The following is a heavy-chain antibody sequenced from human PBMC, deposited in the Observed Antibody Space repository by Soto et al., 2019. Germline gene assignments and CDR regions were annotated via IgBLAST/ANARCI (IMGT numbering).Heavy chain of an antibody. J-gene: IGHJ4*02. D-gene: IGHD3-10*01. CDR3: SKEESGTMVRGVIRD. Sequence: EVQLLESGGGLVQPGGSLRLSCAASGFTFSSYAMSWVRQAPGKGLEWVSGISGSGGSTYYADSVKGRFTISRDNSKKGRHLQMDSLRAGDTAAYYCSKEESGTMVRGVIRDWGQGSMFTVS. CDR2: ISGSGGST. CDR1: GFTFSSYA. V-gene: IGHV3-23*01.